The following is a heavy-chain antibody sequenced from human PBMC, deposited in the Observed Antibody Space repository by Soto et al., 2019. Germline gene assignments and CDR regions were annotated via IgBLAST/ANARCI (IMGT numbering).Heavy chain of an antibody. J-gene: IGHJ6*02. CDR2: ISSDGRTK. CDR3: AKSLGFCTSAGCSPHFYYVMDV. CDR1: GFTFSGYG. D-gene: IGHD2-2*01. V-gene: IGHV3-30*18. Sequence: VGSLRLSCAASGFTFSGYGIHWVRQAQGRGLEWAAFISSDGRTKFYADSVKGRFTVSRDSSENTVDLQMNSLRIEDTAVYYCAKSLGFCTSAGCSPHFYYVMDVWGQGTTVTVSS.